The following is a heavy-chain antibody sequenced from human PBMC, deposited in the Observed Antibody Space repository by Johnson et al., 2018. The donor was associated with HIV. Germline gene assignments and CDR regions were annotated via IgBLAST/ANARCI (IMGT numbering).Heavy chain of an antibody. CDR1: GFTFDDYG. J-gene: IGHJ3*02. CDR3: ARGGPYSSGWSGAGAFDI. D-gene: IGHD6-19*01. V-gene: IGHV3-20*04. CDR2: INRNGGST. Sequence: VQLVESGGGVVRPGGSLRVSCAASGFTFDDYGMSWVRQAPGKGLEWVSGINRNGGSTGYADSVKGRFTISRDNAKNSLYLQMNTLRAEDTALYYCARGGPYSSGWSGAGAFDIWGQGTMVTVSS.